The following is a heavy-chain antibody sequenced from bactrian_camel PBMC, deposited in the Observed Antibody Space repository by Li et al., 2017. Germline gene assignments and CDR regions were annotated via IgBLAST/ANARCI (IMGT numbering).Heavy chain of an antibody. J-gene: IGHJ4*01. D-gene: IGHD1*01. CDR2: INEDGDDT. CDR1: GFYFSDYA. V-gene: IGHV3S1*01. Sequence: HVQLVESGGGSVQAGGSLRLSCAASGFYFSDYAMYWVRQAPGKGIEWVSSINEDGDDTYYAESVKGRFTISRDNAKNTMYLDMNSLKSEDTALYYCATSFTMSLGTLGQGTQVTVS.